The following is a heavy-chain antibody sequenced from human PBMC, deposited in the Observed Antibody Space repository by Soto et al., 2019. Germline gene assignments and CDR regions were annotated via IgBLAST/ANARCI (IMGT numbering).Heavy chain of an antibody. Sequence: PSESLSLTCTVSSGSISSCSDWGWIRQPPGKGLEWIGSIYSIGSTYYNPSLKSRVTISVDTSKNQFSLKLSSVTAADTAVYYCRRSSRYSTDVWGQGTTVTVSS. D-gene: IGHD6-13*01. CDR2: IYSIGST. CDR1: SGSISSCSD. J-gene: IGHJ6*02. CDR3: RRSSRYSTDV. V-gene: IGHV4-39*01.